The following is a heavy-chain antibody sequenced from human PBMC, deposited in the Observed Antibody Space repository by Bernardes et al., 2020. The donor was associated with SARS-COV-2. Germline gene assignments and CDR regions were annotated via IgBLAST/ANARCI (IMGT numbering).Heavy chain of an antibody. D-gene: IGHD2-8*01. J-gene: IGHJ4*02. CDR2: ITPDSGGT. CDR3: ARDMLEIVLIVYATPGFHY. CDR1: GYTFTGYY. V-gene: IGHV1-2*02. Sequence: ASVKVSCKASGYTFTGYYIHWVRQAPGQGLEWMGWITPDSGGTPYAQKFQGRVTLTRDTSISTAYMDLSSLRSDDTAVYYCARDMLEIVLIVYATPGFHYWGKGTLVDVSS.